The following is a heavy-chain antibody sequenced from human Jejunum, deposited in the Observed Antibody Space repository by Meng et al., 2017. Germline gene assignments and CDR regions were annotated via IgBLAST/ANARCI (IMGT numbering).Heavy chain of an antibody. CDR3: ARDFYSVGSYYYGMDV. D-gene: IGHD1-26*01. J-gene: IGHJ6*02. Sequence: QVQLQESGPGLVKPSQTLSLTCTVSGGSISSGDYYWSWIRQPPGKGLEWIGYIYYSGNTYYNPSLKSRVTISVDKSKNQFSLKLSSVTAADTAVYYCARDFYSVGSYYYGMDVWGQGTTVTVSS. CDR1: GGSISSGDYY. CDR2: IYYSGNT. V-gene: IGHV4-30-4*01.